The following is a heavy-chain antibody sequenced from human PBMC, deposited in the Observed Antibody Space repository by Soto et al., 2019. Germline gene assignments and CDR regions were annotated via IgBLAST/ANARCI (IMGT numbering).Heavy chain of an antibody. Sequence: QVQLVPSGAEVKKPGASVKVSCKTSGYIFTGYYIHWVRQAPGLGLEWMGSSNPISGVTNYAQKFQGRFKMTRDTSISTAYMELTRLRPDDTAVYYCARTTTFRSFQAFDYWGQGALVTVSS. J-gene: IGHJ4*02. V-gene: IGHV1-2*02. D-gene: IGHD4-4*01. CDR1: GYIFTGYY. CDR3: ARTTTFRSFQAFDY. CDR2: SNPISGVT.